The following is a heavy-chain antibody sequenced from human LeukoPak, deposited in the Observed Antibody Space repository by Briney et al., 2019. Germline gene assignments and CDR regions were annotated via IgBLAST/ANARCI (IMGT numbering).Heavy chain of an antibody. CDR2: IKQDGRTT. CDR1: GFTFTCYW. J-gene: IGHJ4*02. Sequence: GGSLRLSCAASGFTFTCYWMHWVRQAPGEGLLWVSRIKQDGRTTSYADSVRGRFTISRDDAKNTVYLQMNGLRAEDTAVYYCARSGNYRWDYWGQGTLVTVSS. D-gene: IGHD1-7*01. CDR3: ARSGNYRWDY. V-gene: IGHV3-74*01.